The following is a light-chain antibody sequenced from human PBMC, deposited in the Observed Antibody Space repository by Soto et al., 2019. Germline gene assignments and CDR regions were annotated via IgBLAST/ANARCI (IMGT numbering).Light chain of an antibody. J-gene: IGLJ1*01. CDR3: YSFTTSNTYV. Sequence: QSVLTQPPSVSGSRGQSVTISCSGTSRDVGSYNRVSWYQQAPGTAPKVMIYEVSNRPSRVPDRFSGSKSGNTASLTISGLQPEDEADYYCYSFTTSNTYVFGTGTKVTVL. CDR1: SRDVGSYNR. CDR2: EVS. V-gene: IGLV2-18*02.